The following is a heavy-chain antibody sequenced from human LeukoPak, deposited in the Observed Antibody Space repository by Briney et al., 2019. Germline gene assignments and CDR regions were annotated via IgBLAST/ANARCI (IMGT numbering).Heavy chain of an antibody. CDR1: GYTFTGYH. J-gene: IGHJ5*02. CDR3: ARRPYCTNGVCYGELGFDP. V-gene: IGHV7-4-1*02. Sequence: ASVKVSCKASGYTFTGYHMHWVRQAPGQGLEWMGWINTNTGNPTYAQGFTGRFVFSLDTSVSTAYLQISSLKAEDTAVYYCARRPYCTNGVCYGELGFDPWGQGTLVTVSS. D-gene: IGHD2-8*01. CDR2: INTNTGNP.